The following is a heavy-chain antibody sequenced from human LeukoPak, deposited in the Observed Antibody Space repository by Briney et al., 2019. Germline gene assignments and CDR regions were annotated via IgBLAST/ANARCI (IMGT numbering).Heavy chain of an antibody. CDR1: GFSFSSHG. J-gene: IGHJ5*02. D-gene: IGHD6-6*01. CDR3: ARDREAARPGWFDP. CDR2: IWYDGSKK. V-gene: IGHV3-33*01. Sequence: GGSLRLSCAASGFSFSSHGMHWVRQVPGKGLEWVAVIWYDGSKKYYADFVKGRFTISRDNFKNTMSLQMNSLRADYTAVYYCARDREAARPGWFDPWGQGTLVTVSS.